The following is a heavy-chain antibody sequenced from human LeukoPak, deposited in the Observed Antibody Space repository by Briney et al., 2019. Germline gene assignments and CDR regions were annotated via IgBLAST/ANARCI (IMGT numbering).Heavy chain of an antibody. Sequence: PGRSLRLSCAASGFTFDDYAMHWVRQAPGKGLEWVSGISWNSGSIGYADSVKGRFTISRDNAKNSLYLQMNSLRAEDTAVYYCARESSLDDYGDYGGQVDYWGQGTLVTVSS. CDR1: GFTFDDYA. J-gene: IGHJ4*02. D-gene: IGHD4-17*01. V-gene: IGHV3-9*01. CDR2: ISWNSGSI. CDR3: ARESSLDDYGDYGGQVDY.